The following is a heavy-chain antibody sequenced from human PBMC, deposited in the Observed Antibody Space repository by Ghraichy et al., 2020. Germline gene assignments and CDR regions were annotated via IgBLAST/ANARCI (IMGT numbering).Heavy chain of an antibody. D-gene: IGHD6-6*01. CDR2: IYPGDSDT. CDR3: ARLSPYSSSSFGMDV. CDR1: GYSFTSYW. V-gene: IGHV5-51*01. Sequence: GESLNISCKGSGYSFTSYWIGWVRQMPGKGLEWMGIIYPGDSDTSYSPSFQGQFTISADKSISTAYLQWSSLKASDTAMYYCARLSPYSSSSFGMDVWGKGTTVTVSS. J-gene: IGHJ6*03.